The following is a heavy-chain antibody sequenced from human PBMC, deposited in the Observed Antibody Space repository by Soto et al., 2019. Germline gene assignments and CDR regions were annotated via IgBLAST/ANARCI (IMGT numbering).Heavy chain of an antibody. D-gene: IGHD3-10*01. J-gene: IGHJ6*03. Sequence: QVQLVQSGAEVKKPGASVKVSCKASGDTFTSYAMHWVRQAPGQRLEWMGWINAGNGNTKYSQKFQGRVTITRDTSASTAYMELSSLRSEDTAVYYCARGGITMVRGVIKSYYYYYYMDVWGKGTTVTVSS. V-gene: IGHV1-3*01. CDR1: GDTFTSYA. CDR2: INAGNGNT. CDR3: ARGGITMVRGVIKSYYYYYYMDV.